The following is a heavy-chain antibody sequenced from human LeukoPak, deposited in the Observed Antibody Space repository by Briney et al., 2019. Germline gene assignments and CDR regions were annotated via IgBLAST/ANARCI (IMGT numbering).Heavy chain of an antibody. V-gene: IGHV3-23*01. J-gene: IGHJ5*02. CDR2: ISGSGGST. D-gene: IGHD1-7*01. Sequence: QTGGSLRLSCAASGFTFSSYAMSWVRQAPGKGLEWVSAISGSGGSTYYADSVKGRFTISRDNSKNTLYLQMNSLRAEDTAVYYCAKDPSELELPYNWFDPWGQGTLVTVSS. CDR3: AKDPSELELPYNWFDP. CDR1: GFTFSSYA.